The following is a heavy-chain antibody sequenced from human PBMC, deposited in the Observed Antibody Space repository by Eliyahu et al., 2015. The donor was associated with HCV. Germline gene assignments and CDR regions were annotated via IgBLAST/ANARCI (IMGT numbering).Heavy chain of an antibody. CDR1: GFSLSTTGVG. D-gene: IGHD4-17*01. V-gene: IGHV2-5*02. Sequence: QITLKESGPTLVKPTQTLTLTCTFSGFSLSTTGVGVGWIRQPPGKALEWLALIYWDDDKRRSPSLKSRLTITKDTSKNQVVLRMTNMDPVDTATYYCASSTVIMNFDYWGQGTLVTVSS. CDR2: IYWDDDK. J-gene: IGHJ4*02. CDR3: ASSTVIMNFDY.